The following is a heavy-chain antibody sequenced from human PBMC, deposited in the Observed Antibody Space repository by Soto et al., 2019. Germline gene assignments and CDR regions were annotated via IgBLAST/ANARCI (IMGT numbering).Heavy chain of an antibody. V-gene: IGHV4-31*03. CDR1: GGSISSGDYY. Sequence: QVQLQESGPGLVKPSQTLSLTCTVSGGSISSGDYYWSWIRQYPRKGLEWIGYIYYSGSTYYNPSLKSRVTISVDSPKNHFALKLSSGTAADTAVYYWTSCWTGLPRGRFDSWGQGTLVTVSS. CDR2: IYYSGST. CDR3: TSCWTGLPRGRFDS. D-gene: IGHD2-8*02. J-gene: IGHJ5*01.